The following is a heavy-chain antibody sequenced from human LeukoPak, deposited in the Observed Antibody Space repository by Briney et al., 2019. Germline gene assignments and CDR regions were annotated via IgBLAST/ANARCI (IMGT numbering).Heavy chain of an antibody. CDR3: ARDPHCSSTNCPFDF. D-gene: IGHD2-2*01. J-gene: IGHJ4*02. V-gene: IGHV4-4*02. CDR2: IWRSDHT. CDR1: GGSISSSDW. Sequence: SETLSLTCAVSGGSISSSDWRSWVRPPPGRGLEWLGYIWRSDHTNYNPSLKSRVTMSLDKSKNQFSLKLSSVTAADTAVYYCARDPHCSSTNCPFDFWGQGTLVIVSS.